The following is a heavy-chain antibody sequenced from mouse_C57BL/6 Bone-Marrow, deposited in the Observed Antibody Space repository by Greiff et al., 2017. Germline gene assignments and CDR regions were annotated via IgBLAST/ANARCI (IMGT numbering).Heavy chain of an antibody. Sequence: ESGPGILQPSQTLSLTCSFSGFSLSTYGMGVGWIRQPSGKGREWLAHSWWDADKNYNPDLKSRLTISKDTSKNQVFLKIANVDTADTATYYCARIGNYDHYYSMDNWGQGTSVTVSS. V-gene: IGHV8-8*01. CDR3: ARIGNYDHYYSMDN. D-gene: IGHD1-1*01. CDR1: GFSLSTYGMG. CDR2: SWWDADK. J-gene: IGHJ4*01.